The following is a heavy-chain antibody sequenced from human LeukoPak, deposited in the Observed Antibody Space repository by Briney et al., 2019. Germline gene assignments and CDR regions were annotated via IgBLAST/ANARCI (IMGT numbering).Heavy chain of an antibody. V-gene: IGHV4-59*12. J-gene: IGHJ4*02. D-gene: IGHD7-27*01. Sequence: PSETLSLTCTVSGGSISSYYWSWIRQPPGKGLEWIGSIYYSGSTYYNPSLKSRVTISVDTSKNQFSLKLSSVTAADTAVYYCATRKLGNDYWGQGTLVTVSS. CDR1: GGSISSYY. CDR2: IYYSGST. CDR3: ATRKLGNDY.